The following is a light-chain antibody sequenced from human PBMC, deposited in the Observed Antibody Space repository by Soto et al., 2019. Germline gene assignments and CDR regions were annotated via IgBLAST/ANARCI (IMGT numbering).Light chain of an antibody. CDR2: SNN. Sequence: QAVVTQPPSASGTPGQRVTISCSGSSSNIGSNTVNWYQQLPGTAPKLLIYSNNQRPSGVPDRFSGSNSGTSASLAISGLQSEDEADYYCAAWDDSLNGWVFGGGTQLSVL. V-gene: IGLV1-44*01. J-gene: IGLJ3*02. CDR3: AAWDDSLNGWV. CDR1: SSNIGSNT.